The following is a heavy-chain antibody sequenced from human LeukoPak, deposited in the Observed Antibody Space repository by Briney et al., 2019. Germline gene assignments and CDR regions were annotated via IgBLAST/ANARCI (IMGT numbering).Heavy chain of an antibody. CDR2: IKQEGSEK. J-gene: IGHJ4*02. D-gene: IGHD3-22*01. V-gene: IGHV3-7*01. Sequence: GGSLRLSCAASGFTCSSYWMSWVRQGPGKGLEGVANIKQEGSEKYYVDSVKGRFTISRDNAKNSLYLQMNSLRAEDTAVYYCARRLGIVKAFDYWGQGTLVTVSS. CDR3: ARRLGIVKAFDY. CDR1: GFTCSSYW.